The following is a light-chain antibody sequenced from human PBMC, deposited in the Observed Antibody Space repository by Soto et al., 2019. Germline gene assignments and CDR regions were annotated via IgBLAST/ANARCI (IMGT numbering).Light chain of an antibody. Sequence: DTQMTQSPSSVSASVGDKLTITCRASQNTRDWVAWYQQKPGKDPKILIYKASSLKNGVPSRFSGSGSGTEFTLTINSLQPDDFATYYCRHYNSYSGTFGQGTRLEIK. V-gene: IGKV1-5*03. CDR3: RHYNSYSGT. CDR2: KAS. J-gene: IGKJ5*01. CDR1: QNTRDW.